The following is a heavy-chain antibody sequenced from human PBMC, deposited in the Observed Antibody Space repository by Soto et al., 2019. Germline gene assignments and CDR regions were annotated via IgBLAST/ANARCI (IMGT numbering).Heavy chain of an antibody. Sequence: QVQLVQSGAEVKKPGASVKASCKASGYTFTSYGITWVRQAPGQGLEWMGWISVYNGNTNYAQKFQGRVTMTTGTSTSTAYWEVGSLRYDDTAVYYCARDRYDFWSGYSIDSWGQGTLVTVSS. D-gene: IGHD3-3*01. CDR2: ISVYNGNT. CDR1: GYTFTSYG. V-gene: IGHV1-18*01. CDR3: ARDRYDFWSGYSIDS. J-gene: IGHJ4*02.